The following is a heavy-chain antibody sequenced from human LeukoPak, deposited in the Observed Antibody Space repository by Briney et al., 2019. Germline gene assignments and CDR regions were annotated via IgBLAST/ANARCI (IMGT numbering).Heavy chain of an antibody. V-gene: IGHV3-23*01. CDR1: GFTFDDYA. J-gene: IGHJ4*02. CDR2: ISGSGGST. CDR3: AKTRGYSYGTYYFDY. D-gene: IGHD5-18*01. Sequence: GGSLRLSCAASGFTFDDYAMHWVRQAPGKGLEWVSAISGSGGSTYCADSVKGRFTISRDNSKNTLYLQMNSLRAEDTAVYYCAKTRGYSYGTYYFDYWGQGTLVTISS.